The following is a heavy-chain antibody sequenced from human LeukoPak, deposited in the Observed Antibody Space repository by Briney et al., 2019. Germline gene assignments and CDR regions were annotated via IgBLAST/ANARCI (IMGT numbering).Heavy chain of an antibody. V-gene: IGHV3-49*04. D-gene: IGHD6-25*01. J-gene: IGHJ4*02. CDR2: IRSKAYGGTT. CDR3: TRGAASDDFDY. CDR1: GFTFGDYG. Sequence: PGGSLRLSCTVSGFTFGDYGMSWVRQAPGKGLEWVGFIRSKAYGGTTEYAASVKGRFTISRDDSKSIAYLQMNSLKTEDTAVYYCTRGAASDDFDYWGQGTLVTVSS.